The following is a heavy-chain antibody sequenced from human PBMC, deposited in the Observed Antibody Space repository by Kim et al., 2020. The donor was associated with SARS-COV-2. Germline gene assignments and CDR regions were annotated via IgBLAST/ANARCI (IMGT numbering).Heavy chain of an antibody. D-gene: IGHD2-21*02. CDR1: GGSFSSSDW. CDR3: ARDPGYGGDSGAFDI. J-gene: IGHJ3*02. V-gene: IGHV4-4*02. Sequence: SETLSLTCAVSGGSFSSSDWWSWVRQPPGKGLEWIGEIFHTGSTHYNPSLESRVTVSVDKSKNQFSLKLTSVTAADTAMYYCARDPGYGGDSGAFDIWGQGTMVTVSS. CDR2: IFHTGST.